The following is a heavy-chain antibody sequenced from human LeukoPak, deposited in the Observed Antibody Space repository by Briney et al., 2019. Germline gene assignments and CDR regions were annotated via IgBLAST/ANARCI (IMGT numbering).Heavy chain of an antibody. CDR2: INPNSGGT. CDR1: GYTFTGYY. V-gene: IGHV1-2*02. D-gene: IGHD6-13*01. CDR3: ARVYTSSWRYLDY. J-gene: IGHJ4*02. Sequence: ASVKVSCKASGYTFTGYYMHWVRQAPGQRLEWMGWINPNSGGTNYAQKFQGRVTMTTDTSTSTAYMELRSLRSDDTAVYYCARVYTSSWRYLDYWGQGTLVTVSS.